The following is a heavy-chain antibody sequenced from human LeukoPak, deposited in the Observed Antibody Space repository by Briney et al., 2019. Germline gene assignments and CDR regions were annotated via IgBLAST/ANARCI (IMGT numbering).Heavy chain of an antibody. CDR3: ARQGRYCSGGSCSYYYYMDV. V-gene: IGHV5-51*01. CDR1: GYSFTSYW. CDR2: IYPGDSDT. D-gene: IGHD2-15*01. J-gene: IGHJ6*03. Sequence: GESLKISCKGSGYSFTSYWIGWVRQMPGKGLEWMGIIYPGDSDTRYSPSFQGQVTISADKSISTVYLQWSSLKASDTAMYYCARQGRYCSGGSCSYYYYMDVWGKGTTVTVSS.